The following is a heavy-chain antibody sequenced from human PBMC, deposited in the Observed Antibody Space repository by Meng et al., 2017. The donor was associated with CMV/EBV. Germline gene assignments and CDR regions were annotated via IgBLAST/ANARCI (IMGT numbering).Heavy chain of an antibody. D-gene: IGHD1-26*01. CDR3: ARGHGSVSYSYYYYGMDV. CDR1: GYTFTSYG. J-gene: IGHJ6*02. CDR2: ISAYNGNT. Sequence: ASVKVSCKASGYTFTSYGISWVRQAPGQGLEWMGWISAYNGNTNYAQKLQGRVTMTTDTSTSTAYMELRSLRSDDTAVYYCARGHGSVSYSYYYYGMDVWGQGTTVTVSS. V-gene: IGHV1-18*01.